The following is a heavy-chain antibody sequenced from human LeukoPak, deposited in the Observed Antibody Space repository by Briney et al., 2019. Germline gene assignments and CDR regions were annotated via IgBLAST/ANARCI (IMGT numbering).Heavy chain of an antibody. Sequence: VASVKVSCKASGYTFTGYYMHWVRQAPGQGLEWMGRINPNSGGTNYAQKFQGRVTMNRDKSISTAYMELRRLRSDDTAVYYCARVEGHYDSSGYYYWGKGTLVTVSS. D-gene: IGHD3-22*01. V-gene: IGHV1-2*06. J-gene: IGHJ4*02. CDR2: INPNSGGT. CDR3: ARVEGHYDSSGYYY. CDR1: GYTFTGYY.